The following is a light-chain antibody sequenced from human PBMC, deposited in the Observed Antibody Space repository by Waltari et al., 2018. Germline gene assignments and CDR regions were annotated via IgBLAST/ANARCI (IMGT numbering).Light chain of an antibody. CDR3: GSYTSSSTWV. V-gene: IGLV2-14*01. J-gene: IGLJ3*02. Sequence: QSAPTQPASVSGYLGQSITISCTGTRSDIGAYHYVPWCQQHPGQAPKVLIFDVNNRPSGVSDRFSASKSGNTASLTISGLQAEDEADYYCGSYTSSSTWVFGGGTKVTV. CDR2: DVN. CDR1: RSDIGAYHY.